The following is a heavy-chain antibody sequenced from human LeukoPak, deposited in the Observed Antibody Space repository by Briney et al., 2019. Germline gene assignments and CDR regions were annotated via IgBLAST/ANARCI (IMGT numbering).Heavy chain of an antibody. CDR1: GYTFTSYA. V-gene: IGHV1-3*01. CDR3: ARDPGYSYVGYFDY. J-gene: IGHJ4*02. CDR2: INAGNGNT. Sequence: GASVKVSCKASGYTFTSYAMHWVRQAPGQRLEWMGWINAGNGNTKYSQKFQGRVTITADKSTSTAYMELSSLRSEDTAVYYCARDPGYSYVGYFDYWGQGTLVTVSS. D-gene: IGHD5-18*01.